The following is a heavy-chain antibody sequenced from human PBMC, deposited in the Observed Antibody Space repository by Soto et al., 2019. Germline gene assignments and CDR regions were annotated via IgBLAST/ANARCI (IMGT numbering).Heavy chain of an antibody. CDR3: AKVDSAWHGVDY. V-gene: IGHV3-23*01. J-gene: IGHJ4*02. D-gene: IGHD6-19*01. Sequence: GESLKISCAASGFTFSSHAMTWVRQAPGKGLEWVSGISGSGGSTYYADSVKGRFTISRDNSKNTLYLQVNSLTTDDTAVYYCAKVDSAWHGVDYWGQGALVTVSS. CDR2: ISGSGGST. CDR1: GFTFSSHA.